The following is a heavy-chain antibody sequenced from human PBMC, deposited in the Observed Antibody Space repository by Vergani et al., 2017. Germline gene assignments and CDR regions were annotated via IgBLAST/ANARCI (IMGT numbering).Heavy chain of an antibody. CDR2: IYYSGST. D-gene: IGHD2-15*01. Sequence: QVQLQESGPGLVKPSETLSLTCTVSGGSISSYYWSWIRQPPGKGLEWIGYIYYSGSTNYNPSLKSRVTIAVDTSKNQFSLKLSSVTAADTAVYYCARNYGSGGSCKLDCWGQGTLVTVSS. V-gene: IGHV4-59*08. J-gene: IGHJ4*02. CDR3: ARNYGSGGSCKLDC. CDR1: GGSISSYY.